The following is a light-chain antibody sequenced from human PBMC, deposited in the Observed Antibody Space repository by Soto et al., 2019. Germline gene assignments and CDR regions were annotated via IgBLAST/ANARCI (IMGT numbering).Light chain of an antibody. CDR1: SSDVGGYNY. V-gene: IGLV2-14*01. CDR2: EVS. Sequence: QSALTQPASVSGSPGPSITISCTGTSSDVGGYNYVSWYQQQSGKAPKLMIHEVSNRPSGVSNRFSGSKSGNTASLTISGLQAEDEADYYCSSYTSSSAYVFGFGTKVTAL. J-gene: IGLJ1*01. CDR3: SSYTSSSAYV.